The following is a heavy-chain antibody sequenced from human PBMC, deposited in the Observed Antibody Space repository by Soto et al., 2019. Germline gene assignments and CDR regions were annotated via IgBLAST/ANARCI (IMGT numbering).Heavy chain of an antibody. CDR3: ARKPEYNRLWFGELPYYFDY. J-gene: IGHJ4*02. D-gene: IGHD3-10*01. CDR2: IYYSGST. V-gene: IGHV4-39*01. CDR1: GGSISSSSYY. Sequence: SETLSLTCTVSGGSISSSSYYWGWIRQPPGKGLEWIGSIYYSGSTYYNPSLKSRVTISVDTSKNQFSLKLSSVTAADTAVYYCARKPEYNRLWFGELPYYFDYWGQGTLVTVSS.